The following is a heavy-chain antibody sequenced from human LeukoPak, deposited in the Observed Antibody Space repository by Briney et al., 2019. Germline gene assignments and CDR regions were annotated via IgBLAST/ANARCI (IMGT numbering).Heavy chain of an antibody. Sequence: GGSLRLSCAASGFTFSSYSMNWVRQAPGKGLEWVSSISSSGNYIYYADSMKGRFTISRDNAKNSLYLQMNSLRAKDTAVYYCARDTAVSDFDYWGRGTLVTVSS. V-gene: IGHV3-21*01. CDR1: GFTFSSYS. J-gene: IGHJ4*02. D-gene: IGHD4-23*01. CDR3: ARDTAVSDFDY. CDR2: ISSSGNYI.